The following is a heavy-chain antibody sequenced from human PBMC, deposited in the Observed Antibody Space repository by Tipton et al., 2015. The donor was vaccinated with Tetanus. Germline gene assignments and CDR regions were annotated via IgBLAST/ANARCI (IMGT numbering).Heavy chain of an antibody. V-gene: IGHV4-39*01. CDR1: GGSISSSSYY. D-gene: IGHD1-26*01. CDR3: GRHGGSYIAYWCFDL. Sequence: TLSLTCTVSGGSISSSSYYWGWIRQPPGKGLEWIGSMSYSGRTYYNPSLKSRVTISVDTSRNQFSLRLTSVTATDSAVYYCGRHGGSYIAYWCFDLWGRGSLVTVSS. CDR2: MSYSGRT. J-gene: IGHJ2*01.